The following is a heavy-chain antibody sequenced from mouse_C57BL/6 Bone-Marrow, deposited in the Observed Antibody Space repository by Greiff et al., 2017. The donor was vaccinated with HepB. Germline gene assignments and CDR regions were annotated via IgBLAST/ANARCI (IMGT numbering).Heavy chain of an antibody. J-gene: IGHJ3*01. Sequence: VQLQQSGAELVRPGTSVKLSCKASGYAFTNYLIQWVKQRPGQGLEWIGVINPGSGGTNYNEKFKGKATLTADKSSSTAYMQLISLTSEDSAVYFCASSGGGGRGAWFAYWGRGPLITVSA. V-gene: IGHV1-54*01. CDR2: INPGSGGT. D-gene: IGHD1-1*02. CDR3: ASSGGGGRGAWFAY. CDR1: GYAFTNYL.